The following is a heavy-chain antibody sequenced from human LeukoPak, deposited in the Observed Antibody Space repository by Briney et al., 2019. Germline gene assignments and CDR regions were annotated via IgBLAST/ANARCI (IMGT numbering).Heavy chain of an antibody. CDR1: GFTFSSYG. J-gene: IGHJ4*02. V-gene: IGHV3-33*01. D-gene: IGHD6-19*01. Sequence: PGRSLRLSCAASGFTFSSYGMHWVRQAPGKGLEWVAVIWYDGSNKYYADSVKGRFTISRDNSKNTLYLQMNSLRAEDTAVYYCARDGAVAGTLDYWGQGTLVTVSS. CDR2: IWYDGSNK. CDR3: ARDGAVAGTLDY.